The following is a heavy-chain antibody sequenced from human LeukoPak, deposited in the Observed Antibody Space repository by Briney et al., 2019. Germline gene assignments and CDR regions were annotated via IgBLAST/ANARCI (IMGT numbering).Heavy chain of an antibody. CDR2: INPNSGGT. Sequence: ASVKVSCKASGYTFTGYYMHWVRQAPGQGLEWMGWINPNSGGTNYAQKFQGRVTITRNTSISTAYMELSSLRSEDTAVYYCARGWAGLAYWGQGTLVTVSS. CDR1: GYTFTGYY. J-gene: IGHJ4*02. V-gene: IGHV1-2*02. CDR3: ARGWAGLAY. D-gene: IGHD3-16*01.